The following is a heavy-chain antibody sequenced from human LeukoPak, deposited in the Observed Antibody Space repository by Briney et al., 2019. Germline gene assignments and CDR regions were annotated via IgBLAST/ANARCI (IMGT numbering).Heavy chain of an antibody. V-gene: IGHV1-69*05. J-gene: IGHJ4*02. D-gene: IGHD2-15*01. CDR1: GGTFSSYA. Sequence: SVKVSCKASGGTFSSYAISWVRQAPGQGREWMGGIIPIFGTANYAQKFQGRVTITTDESTSTAYMELSSLRSEDTAVYYCASVAYSPFKTPGDYWGQGTLVTVSS. CDR2: IIPIFGTA. CDR3: ASVAYSPFKTPGDY.